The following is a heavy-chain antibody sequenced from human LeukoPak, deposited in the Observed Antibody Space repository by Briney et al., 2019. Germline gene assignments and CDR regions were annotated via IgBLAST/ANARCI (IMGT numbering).Heavy chain of an antibody. V-gene: IGHV3-7*01. Sequence: PGGSLRLSCAASGFTFSSYWMSWVRQAPGKGLEWVANIKQDGSEKYYVDSVKGQFTISRDNARNSLYLQMNSLRAEDTAVYYCARALPRGDAFDIWGQGTMVTVSS. CDR1: GFTFSSYW. CDR2: IKQDGSEK. J-gene: IGHJ3*02. CDR3: ARALPRGDAFDI.